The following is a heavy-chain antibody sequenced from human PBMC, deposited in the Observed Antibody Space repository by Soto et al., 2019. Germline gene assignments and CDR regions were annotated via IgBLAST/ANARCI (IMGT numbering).Heavy chain of an antibody. CDR1: GDSISSGHYY. CDR2: IHYTGST. Sequence: QVRLQESGPGLVKPSQTLSLTCTVSGDSISSGHYYWNWIRHHPGKGLEWIGYIHYTGSTYYNPSLKSRVAISVDTSKNQFSLKMNSMTAADTAVYFCARGSMATLYFDYSGQGTLVTVSS. CDR3: ARGSMATLYFDY. J-gene: IGHJ4*02. V-gene: IGHV4-31*03. D-gene: IGHD3-10*01.